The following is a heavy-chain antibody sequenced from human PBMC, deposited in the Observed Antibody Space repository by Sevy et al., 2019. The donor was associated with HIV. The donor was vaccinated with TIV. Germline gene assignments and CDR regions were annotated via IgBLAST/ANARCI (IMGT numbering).Heavy chain of an antibody. CDR2: VASHGNYK. V-gene: IGHV3-30-3*01. J-gene: IGHJ4*02. CDR3: ARLTSCGGDCYYFDS. CDR1: GFTFRRYD. D-gene: IGHD2-21*02. Sequence: GWSLRLSCAASGFTFRRYDMHWVRQAPGRGLEWVAVVASHGNYKSFADFVRGRFTISRDNARNSLDLRRTSLRTEDTAVYYCARLTSCGGDCYYFDSWGQGALVTVSS.